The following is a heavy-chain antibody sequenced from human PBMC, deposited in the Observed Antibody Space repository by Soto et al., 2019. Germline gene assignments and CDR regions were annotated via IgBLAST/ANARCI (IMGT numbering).Heavy chain of an antibody. D-gene: IGHD3-10*01. V-gene: IGHV4-39*02. CDR3: ARDYLRALDY. CDR2: IFYSGST. CDR1: SGSISSTIYS. J-gene: IGHJ4*01. Sequence: SETLSLTCTVSSGSISSTIYSWDWIRQPPGKGLEWIGSIFYSGSTYYNPSLKSRVTISVDTSKNQFSLTLTSVTAADTAVYYCARDYLRALDYWGHGTLVTVSS.